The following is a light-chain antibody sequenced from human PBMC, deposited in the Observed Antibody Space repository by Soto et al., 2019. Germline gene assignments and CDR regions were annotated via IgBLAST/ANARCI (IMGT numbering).Light chain of an antibody. CDR3: QKFNTAPLT. Sequence: DIQMTQSPSSLSASVGDRVTITCRASQDISVYLAWYQQKPGKVPKLLIYSASTLQSEVPSRFSGSGSGTDFTLTISSLQPEDVATYYCQKFNTAPLTFGQGTRLEIK. CDR1: QDISVY. J-gene: IGKJ5*01. CDR2: SAS. V-gene: IGKV1-27*01.